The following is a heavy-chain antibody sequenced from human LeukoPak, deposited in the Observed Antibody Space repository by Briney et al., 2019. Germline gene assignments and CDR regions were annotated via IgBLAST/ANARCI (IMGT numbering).Heavy chain of an antibody. CDR1: GFTFSSYA. V-gene: IGHV3-23*01. CDR2: ISGSGGST. D-gene: IGHD5-18*01. CDR3: AISKWLPSCYFDY. J-gene: IGHJ4*02. Sequence: PGGSLRLSCASSGFTFSSYARSWVRQAPGKGLEWVSAISGSGGSTYYADSVKGRFTISRDNSKNTLYLQMSSLRAEDTAVYYCAISKWLPSCYFDYWGQGTLVTVSS.